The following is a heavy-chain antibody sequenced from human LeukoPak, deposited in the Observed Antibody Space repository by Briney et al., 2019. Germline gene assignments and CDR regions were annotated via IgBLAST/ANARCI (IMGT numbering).Heavy chain of an antibody. CDR2: ISAHNGNT. D-gene: IGHD5-18*01. J-gene: IGHJ4*02. CDR3: ARMDTAMVTFDYFDY. V-gene: IGHV1-18*04. Sequence: VASVKVSCKASGYTFTSYGISWVRQAPGQGLEWMGWISAHNGNTNYAQKLQGRVTMTTDTSTSTAYMELRSLRSDDTAVYYCARMDTAMVTFDYFDYWGQGTLVTVSS. CDR1: GYTFTSYG.